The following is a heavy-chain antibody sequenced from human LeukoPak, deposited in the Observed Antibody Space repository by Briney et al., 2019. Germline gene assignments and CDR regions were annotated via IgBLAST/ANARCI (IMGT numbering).Heavy chain of an antibody. J-gene: IGHJ4*02. CDR3: ARQTGSGLFILP. CDR2: IYYSGNT. Sequence: SETLSLTCSVSGGSIITTSETYYWGWIRQPPGKGLEWIGSIYYSGNTYYNASLKSQVSISIDTSKNQFSLRLTSATAADTAVYYCARQTGSGLFILPGGQGTLVTVSS. CDR1: GGSIITTSETYY. D-gene: IGHD3/OR15-3a*01. V-gene: IGHV4-39*01.